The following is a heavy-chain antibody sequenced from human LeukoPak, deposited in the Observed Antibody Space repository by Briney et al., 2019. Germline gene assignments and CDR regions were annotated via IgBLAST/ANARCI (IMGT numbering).Heavy chain of an antibody. D-gene: IGHD3-16*01. CDR2: TYYRSQWYN. CDR1: GDSVSSNSAA. V-gene: IGHV6-1*01. CDR3: ARELGGFDH. J-gene: IGHJ4*02. Sequence: SQTLSLTCAISGDSVSSNSAAWNWIRQSPSRGREWLGRTYYRSQWYNEYGVSVKSRLTISTDTSENQFSLQLNPVPPEDTAAYYCARELGGFDHWGQGTLVTVSS.